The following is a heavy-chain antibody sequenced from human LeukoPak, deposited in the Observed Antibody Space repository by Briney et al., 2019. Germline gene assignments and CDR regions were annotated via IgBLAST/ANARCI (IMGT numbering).Heavy chain of an antibody. D-gene: IGHD4-17*01. J-gene: IGHJ5*02. Sequence: ASVKVSCKASGYTFTSYAISWVRQAPGQRLEWMGWISAYNGNTNYAQKLQGRVTMTTDTSTSTAYMELRSLRSDDTAVYYCARTLGDYGPYWFDPWGQGTLVTVSS. CDR2: ISAYNGNT. CDR1: GYTFTSYA. V-gene: IGHV1-18*01. CDR3: ARTLGDYGPYWFDP.